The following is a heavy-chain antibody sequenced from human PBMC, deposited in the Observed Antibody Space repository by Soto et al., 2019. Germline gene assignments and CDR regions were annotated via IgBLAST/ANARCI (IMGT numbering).Heavy chain of an antibody. V-gene: IGHV4-31*03. CDR1: GGSVDSGGYN. Sequence: PSETLSLTCTVSGGSVDSGGYNWSWIRQHPGKGLEWIGYIYYSGSTYYNPSLKSRVTISVDTSENQFSLKLTSVTAADTAVYYCASLGYNYGLSYWGQGNLVTVSS. J-gene: IGHJ4*02. CDR2: IYYSGST. CDR3: ASLGYNYGLSY. D-gene: IGHD5-18*01.